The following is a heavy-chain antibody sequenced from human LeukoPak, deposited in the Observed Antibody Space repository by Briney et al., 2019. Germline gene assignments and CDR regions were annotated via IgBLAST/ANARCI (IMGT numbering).Heavy chain of an antibody. CDR2: INHSGST. Sequence: PSETLSLTCAVYGGSFSGYYWSWIRQPPGKGLEWIGEINHSGSTNYNPSLKSRVTISVDTSKNQFSLKLSYVTAADTAVYYCARGITNYYYYYYMDVWGKGTTVTVSS. D-gene: IGHD3-10*01. V-gene: IGHV4-34*01. CDR3: ARGITNYYYYYYMDV. J-gene: IGHJ6*03. CDR1: GGSFSGYY.